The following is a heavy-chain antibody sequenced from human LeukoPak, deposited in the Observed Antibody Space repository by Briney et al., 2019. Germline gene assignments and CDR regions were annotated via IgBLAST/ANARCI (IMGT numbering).Heavy chain of an antibody. Sequence: PSETLSLTCTVSGGSISSSSYYWGWIRQPPGKGLEWIGSIYYSGSTYYNPSLKSRVTISVDTSKNQFSLKLGSVTAADTAVYYCARHQDDSSGYYYTASFDYWGQGTLVTVSS. CDR3: ARHQDDSSGYYYTASFDY. V-gene: IGHV4-39*01. CDR1: GGSISSSSYY. D-gene: IGHD3-22*01. CDR2: IYYSGST. J-gene: IGHJ4*02.